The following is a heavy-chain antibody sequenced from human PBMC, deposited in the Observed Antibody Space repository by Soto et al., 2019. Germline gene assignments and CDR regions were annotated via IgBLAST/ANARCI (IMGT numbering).Heavy chain of an antibody. Sequence: PXGSLKLSCAASGFTFSSYSMNWVRQAPGKGLEWVSSISSSSSYIYYADSVKGRFTISRDNAKNSLYLQMNSLRAEDTAVYYCAREPGYCSSTSCYTGFDYWGQGNLVTVSS. CDR1: GFTFSSYS. V-gene: IGHV3-21*01. D-gene: IGHD2-2*02. J-gene: IGHJ4*02. CDR2: ISSSSSYI. CDR3: AREPGYCSSTSCYTGFDY.